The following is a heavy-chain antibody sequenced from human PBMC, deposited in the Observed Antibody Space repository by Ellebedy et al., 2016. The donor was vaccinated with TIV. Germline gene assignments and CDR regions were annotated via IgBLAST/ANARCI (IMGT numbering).Heavy chain of an antibody. Sequence: GESLKISXAASGFTFNTAGMTWVRQAPGKGLEWVATIVYDGRETYYADPLKGRFTVSRDNTMNSVSLQMDSLTVEDTAVYYCTSDGREWSRDYWGQGTLVTVSS. D-gene: IGHD2-8*01. CDR1: GFTFNTAG. V-gene: IGHV3-21*06. J-gene: IGHJ4*02. CDR3: TSDGREWSRDY. CDR2: IVYDGRET.